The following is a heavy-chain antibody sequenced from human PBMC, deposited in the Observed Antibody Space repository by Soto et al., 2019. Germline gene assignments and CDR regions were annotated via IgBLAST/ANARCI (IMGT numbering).Heavy chain of an antibody. J-gene: IGHJ6*02. D-gene: IGHD6-19*01. CDR1: GFTFSSYA. Sequence: PGGSLRLSCAASGFTFSSYAMSWVRQAPGKGLEWVSAISGSGGSTYYADSVKGRFTISRDNSKNTLYLQMNSLRAEDTAVYYCAKHDSSGWCVSYYYGMDVWGQGTTVTVSS. V-gene: IGHV3-23*01. CDR2: ISGSGGST. CDR3: AKHDSSGWCVSYYYGMDV.